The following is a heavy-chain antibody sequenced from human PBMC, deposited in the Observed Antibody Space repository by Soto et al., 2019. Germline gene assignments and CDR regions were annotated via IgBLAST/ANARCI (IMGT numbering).Heavy chain of an antibody. J-gene: IGHJ4*02. Sequence: EVQLLDSGGGWFQPGGSLRLSFLASGFVFSDYAMSWVRQAPGKGLEWVSAISAGGSDTYYADSVKGRFTVSRVNSKNTLYLQMNTLRAEDTAIYYCASVPIWCGSSSCYTEGFDSWGQGTLVTVSS. V-gene: IGHV3-23*01. CDR2: ISAGGSDT. CDR1: GFVFSDYA. D-gene: IGHD2-2*01. CDR3: ASVPIWCGSSSCYTEGFDS.